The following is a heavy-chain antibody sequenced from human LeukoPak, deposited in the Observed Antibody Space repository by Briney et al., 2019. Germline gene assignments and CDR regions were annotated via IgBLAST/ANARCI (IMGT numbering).Heavy chain of an antibody. CDR3: ARDIDYSPDY. CDR1: GGSFSGYY. V-gene: IGHV4-34*01. CDR2: INHSGST. Sequence: SETLSLTCAVFGGSFSGYYWSWLRQPPGKGLEWIGEINHSGSTNYNPSLKSRVTISVDTSKNQFSLKLSSVTAADTAVYYCARDIDYSPDYWGQGTLVTVSS. J-gene: IGHJ4*02. D-gene: IGHD4-4*01.